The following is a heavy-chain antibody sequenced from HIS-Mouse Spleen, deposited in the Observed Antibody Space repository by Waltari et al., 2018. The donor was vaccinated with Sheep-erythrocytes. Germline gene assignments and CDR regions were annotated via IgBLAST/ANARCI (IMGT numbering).Heavy chain of an antibody. J-gene: IGHJ4*02. CDR1: GFTFSSYA. V-gene: IGHV3-23*01. CDR3: AKQTLRRTYFDY. CDR2: ISGRGGST. Sequence: EVQLLESGGGLVQPGGSLRLSCSASGFTFSSYAMSWVRQAPGKGLEWVSAISGRGGSTYYADYVKGRFTISIDNSKNTLYLQMNSLRAEDTAVYYCAKQTLRRTYFDYWGQGTLVTVSS. D-gene: IGHD4-17*01.